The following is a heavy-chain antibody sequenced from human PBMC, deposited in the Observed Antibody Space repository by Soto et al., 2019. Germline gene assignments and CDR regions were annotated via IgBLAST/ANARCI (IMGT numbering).Heavy chain of an antibody. D-gene: IGHD5-18*01. V-gene: IGHV3-23*01. CDR2: ISGSGGST. CDR3: AIRGYSYGLDY. J-gene: IGHJ4*02. Sequence: GGSLRLSCAASGFTFSNYGMHWVRQAPGKGLEWVSAISGSGGSTYYADSVKGRFTISRDNSKNTLYLQMNSLRAEDTAVYYCAIRGYSYGLDYWGQGTLVTVSS. CDR1: GFTFSNYG.